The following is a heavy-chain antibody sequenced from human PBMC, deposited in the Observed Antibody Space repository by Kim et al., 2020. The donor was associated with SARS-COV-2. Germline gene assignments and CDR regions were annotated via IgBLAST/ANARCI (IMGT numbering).Heavy chain of an antibody. CDR3: TRIPATTLAFWDAFDI. Sequence: SGTGRSTISRDESRNTAYLQMNGMKTEDTAVYYCTRIPATTLAFWDAFDIWGQGTMVTVSS. J-gene: IGHJ3*02. V-gene: IGHV3-73*01. D-gene: IGHD1-1*01.